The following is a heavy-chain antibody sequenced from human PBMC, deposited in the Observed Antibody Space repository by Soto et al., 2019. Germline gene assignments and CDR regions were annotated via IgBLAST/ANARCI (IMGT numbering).Heavy chain of an antibody. D-gene: IGHD3-10*01. V-gene: IGHV3-23*01. J-gene: IGHJ4*02. Sequence: GSLRLSGAASGFTVSTSAMSWVRQAPGKGLEWVSAISGSGGSTYYADSVKGRFTISRDNSKNTLYLQMNSLRAEDTAVYYCAKDSMVRGVIPYFDYWGQGTLVTVSS. CDR3: AKDSMVRGVIPYFDY. CDR2: ISGSGGST. CDR1: GFTVSTSA.